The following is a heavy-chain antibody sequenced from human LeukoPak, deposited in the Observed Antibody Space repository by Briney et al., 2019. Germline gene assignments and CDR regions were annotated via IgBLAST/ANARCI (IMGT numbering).Heavy chain of an antibody. Sequence: GASVTVSCQASGYTFTVYYMHWVRQAPGQGLEWMGWINPNSGGTNYAQKFQGRVTMTRDTSISTAYMELSRLRSDDTAVYYCASDIYGSGSRWGQGTLVTVSS. CDR2: INPNSGGT. CDR3: ASDIYGSGSR. CDR1: GYTFTVYY. V-gene: IGHV1-2*02. D-gene: IGHD3-10*01. J-gene: IGHJ4*02.